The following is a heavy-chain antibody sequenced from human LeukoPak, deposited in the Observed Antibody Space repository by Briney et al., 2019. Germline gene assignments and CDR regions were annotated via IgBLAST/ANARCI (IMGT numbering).Heavy chain of an antibody. CDR1: GFTFGDYA. CDR2: ISWNSDSR. V-gene: IGHV3-9*01. D-gene: IGHD2-2*01. J-gene: IGHJ6*02. CDR3: VKDVSSTRFYFYGMDV. Sequence: GGSLRLSCAASGFTFGDYAMHWVRHAPGKGLEGVSGISWNSDSRGYADSVKRRFTISRDNAESSLYLQMDSLRPEDTAFYYCVKDVSSTRFYFYGMDVWGQGTTVTVSS.